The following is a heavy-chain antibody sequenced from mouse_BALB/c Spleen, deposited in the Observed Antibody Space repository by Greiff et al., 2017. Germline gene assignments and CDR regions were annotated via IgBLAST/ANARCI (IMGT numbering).Heavy chain of an antibody. Sequence: VKLMESGAELMKPGASVKISCKATGYTFSSYWIEWVKQRPGHGLEWIGEILPGSGSTNYNEKFKGKATFTADTSSNTAYMQLSSLTSEDSAVYYCARGWDVKYFDYWGQGTTLTVSS. D-gene: IGHD4-1*01. CDR2: ILPGSGST. CDR3: ARGWDVKYFDY. V-gene: IGHV1-9*01. J-gene: IGHJ2*01. CDR1: GYTFSSYW.